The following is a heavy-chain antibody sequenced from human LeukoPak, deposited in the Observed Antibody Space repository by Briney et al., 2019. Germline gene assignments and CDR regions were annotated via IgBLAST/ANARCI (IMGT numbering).Heavy chain of an antibody. CDR1: GGSISSRTYY. V-gene: IGHV4-39*07. CDR3: ARPDRWAYNWYFDL. Sequence: KPSETLSLTCTVSGGSISSRTYYWGWIRQPPGKGLEWIGTIYYSGTTYYNPSLKSRVTISLDTSKNQFSLKLTSVTAADTAVYYCARPDRWAYNWYFDLWGRGTLVTVSS. CDR2: IYYSGTT. D-gene: IGHD3-16*02. J-gene: IGHJ2*01.